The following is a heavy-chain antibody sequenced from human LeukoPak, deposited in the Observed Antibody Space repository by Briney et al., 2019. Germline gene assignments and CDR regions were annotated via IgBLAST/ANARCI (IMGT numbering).Heavy chain of an antibody. Sequence: GGSLRLSCAASGFTFSSNWMSWVRQVSGKGLEWVANIKPDGSEEYYVDSVKGRFTISRDNAEKSLYLQMNSLRVEDTAVYYCTLVTRATAAVDYWGQGTLVTVSS. CDR3: TLVTRATAAVDY. D-gene: IGHD6-13*01. V-gene: IGHV3-7*01. CDR1: GFTFSSNW. J-gene: IGHJ4*02. CDR2: IKPDGSEE.